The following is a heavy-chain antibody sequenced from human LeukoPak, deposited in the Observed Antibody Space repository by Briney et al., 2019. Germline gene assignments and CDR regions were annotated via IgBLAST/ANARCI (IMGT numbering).Heavy chain of an antibody. J-gene: IGHJ6*02. CDR2: ISYDGSNK. CDR1: GFTFSSYA. Sequence: GGSLRLSCAASGFTFSSYAMHWVRQAPGKGLEWVAVISYDGSNKYYADSVKGRFTISRDNSKNTLYLQMNSPRAEDTAVYYCARDRDSSGHYYYYYYGMDVWGQGTTVTVSS. D-gene: IGHD3-22*01. V-gene: IGHV3-30-3*01. CDR3: ARDRDSSGHYYYYYYGMDV.